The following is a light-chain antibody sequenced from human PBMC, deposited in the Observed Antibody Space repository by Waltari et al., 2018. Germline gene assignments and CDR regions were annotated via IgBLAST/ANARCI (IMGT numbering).Light chain of an antibody. V-gene: IGKV3-15*01. CDR1: QSISSD. CDR2: GAS. Sequence: EIVMTQSPATLSVSPGERATLSCRASQSISSDLAWYQQKPGQAPRLLISGASTRATGIPDRFSGSGSGTEFTLTISSLQSEDFAVYYCQQYYRWWTFGLGTKVERK. J-gene: IGKJ1*01. CDR3: QQYYRWWT.